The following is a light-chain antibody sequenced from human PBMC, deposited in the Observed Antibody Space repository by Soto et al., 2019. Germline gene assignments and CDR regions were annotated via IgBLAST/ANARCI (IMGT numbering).Light chain of an antibody. CDR1: QSVSSSY. J-gene: IGKJ3*01. CDR3: QQYGSSPPEFT. CDR2: GAS. Sequence: EIVLTQSPGTLSLSPGERATLSCRASQSVSSSYLAWYQQRPGQAPRLLIFGASYRATGIPDRXSGSGSGXXXXXXXXXXXXEDFAVYXCQQYGSSPPEFTFGPGTKVDAK. V-gene: IGKV3-20*01.